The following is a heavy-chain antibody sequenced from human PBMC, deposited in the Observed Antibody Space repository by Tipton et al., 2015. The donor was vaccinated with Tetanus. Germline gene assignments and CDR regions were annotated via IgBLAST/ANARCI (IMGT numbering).Heavy chain of an antibody. CDR1: GFTFSTYA. Sequence: SLRLSCAASGFTFSTYAIHWVRQAPGKGLEWVAVISHDGSNKFYADSVKGRFTLSRDNSKNTLYLQMNSLRAEDTAVYYCARAVPAEASRPYFDKWGQGTLVTVSS. CDR2: ISHDGSNK. J-gene: IGHJ4*02. V-gene: IGHV3-30*04. D-gene: IGHD6-6*01. CDR3: ARAVPAEASRPYFDK.